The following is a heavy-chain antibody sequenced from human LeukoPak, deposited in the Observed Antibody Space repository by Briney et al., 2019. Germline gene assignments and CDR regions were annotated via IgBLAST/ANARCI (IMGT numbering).Heavy chain of an antibody. D-gene: IGHD3-22*01. CDR3: ARIPIVVITSGGY. CDR1: GFTFSSHW. Sequence: GGSLRLSCAASGFTFSSHWMSWVRQAPGKGLDWVSVIYSGGSAYYADSVKGRFTISRDNSKNTLYLQMNSLRAEDTAVYYCARIPIVVITSGGYWGQGTLVTVSS. V-gene: IGHV3-53*01. CDR2: IYSGGSA. J-gene: IGHJ4*02.